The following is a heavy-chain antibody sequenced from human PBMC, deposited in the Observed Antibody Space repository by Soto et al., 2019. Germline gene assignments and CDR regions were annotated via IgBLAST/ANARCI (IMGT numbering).Heavy chain of an antibody. J-gene: IGHJ6*02. CDR2: MNPNSGNT. Sequence: ASVKVSCKASGYTFTNSGINWVRQAPGQGLEWMGWMNPNSGNTGYAQKFQGRVTMTRNTSISTAYMELSSLRSEDTAVYYCAREMTTRGMGVWGQGTTVTVSS. D-gene: IGHD1-1*01. V-gene: IGHV1-8*02. CDR1: GYTFTNSG. CDR3: AREMTTRGMGV.